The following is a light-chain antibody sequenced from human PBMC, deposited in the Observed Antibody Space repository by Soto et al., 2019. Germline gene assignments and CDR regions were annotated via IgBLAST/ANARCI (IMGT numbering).Light chain of an antibody. J-gene: IGKJ5*01. CDR2: GTS. CDR3: QQSYSTPLIT. CDR1: QAINTY. Sequence: DIQMTQSPSFLSASVGDRVTSSCRASQAINTYLNWYQQKPGKAPKLLIYGTSDLQIGVPARFSGGGSGTDFTLTISSLHPEDFASYYCQQSYSTPLITFGQGTQL. V-gene: IGKV1-39*01.